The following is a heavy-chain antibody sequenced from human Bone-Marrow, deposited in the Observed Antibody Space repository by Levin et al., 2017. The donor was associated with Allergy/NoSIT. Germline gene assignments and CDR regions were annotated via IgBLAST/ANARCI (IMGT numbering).Heavy chain of an antibody. CDR3: AIWTPVAGTYLWAFDV. J-gene: IGHJ3*01. CDR1: GYPLSELP. V-gene: IGHV1-24*01. CDR2: FDPEEGET. D-gene: IGHD2-15*01. Sequence: ASVKVSCKVSGYPLSELPMHWVRQAPGKGLEWMGGFDPEEGETIYAQKFQGRVTMTDDTSTDTAYMELSSLRSEDMAVYYCAIWTPVAGTYLWAFDVWGQGTMVTVSS.